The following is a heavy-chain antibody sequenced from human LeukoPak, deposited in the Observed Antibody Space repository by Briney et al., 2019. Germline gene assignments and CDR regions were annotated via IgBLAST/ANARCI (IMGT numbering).Heavy chain of an antibody. CDR2: ISGSGGST. CDR3: ARGRLSYSSGWFLFDY. V-gene: IGHV3-23*01. Sequence: GGSLRLSCAASGFTFSSYGMSWVRQAPGKGLEWVSAISGSGGSTYYADSVKGRFTISRDNSKNTLYLQMNSLRAEDTAVYYCARGRLSYSSGWFLFDYWGQGTLVTVSS. D-gene: IGHD6-19*01. J-gene: IGHJ4*02. CDR1: GFTFSSYG.